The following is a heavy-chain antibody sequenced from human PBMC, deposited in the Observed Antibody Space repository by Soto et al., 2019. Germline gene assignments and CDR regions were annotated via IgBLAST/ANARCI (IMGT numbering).Heavy chain of an antibody. V-gene: IGHV4-31*03. D-gene: IGHD2-2*01. CDR1: GGSISSGGYY. CDR3: ARDVLVPEPQYYYYGMDV. J-gene: IGHJ6*02. Sequence: QVQLQESGPGLVKPSQTLSLTCTVSGGSISSGGYYWSWIRQHPGKGLEWLGYIYYSGRTYYNQSLKSRDTRSLDTSQNQFSLKLSSGTAAYTAVYNCARDVLVPEPQYYYYGMDVWGQGTTVTVSS. CDR2: IYYSGRT.